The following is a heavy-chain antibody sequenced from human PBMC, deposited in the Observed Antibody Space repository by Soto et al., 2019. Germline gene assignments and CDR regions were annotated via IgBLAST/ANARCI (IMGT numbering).Heavy chain of an antibody. Sequence: QVQLQESGPGLGKPSETLSLTCTVSGGSVSSGSYYWSWIRQPPGKGLEWIGYIYYSGSTNYNPSLKSRVTISVDTSKNQFSLKLSSVTAADTAVYYCARGIEGWYQGRYYYGMDVWGQGTTVTVSS. J-gene: IGHJ6*02. CDR2: IYYSGST. CDR1: GGSVSSGSYY. CDR3: ARGIEGWYQGRYYYGMDV. D-gene: IGHD6-19*01. V-gene: IGHV4-61*01.